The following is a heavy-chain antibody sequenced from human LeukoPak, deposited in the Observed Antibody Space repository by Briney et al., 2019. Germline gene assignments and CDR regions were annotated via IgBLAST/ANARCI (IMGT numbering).Heavy chain of an antibody. CDR1: GGSISSSSYY. J-gene: IGHJ4*02. V-gene: IGHV4-39*01. CDR2: IYYSGST. CDR3: ARHGQEVGIHCSSTSCPETYPFDY. D-gene: IGHD2-2*01. Sequence: SETLSLTCTVSGGSISSSSYYWGWIRQPPGKGLEWIGSIYYSGSTYYNPSLKSRVTISVDTSKNQFSLKLSSVTAADTAVYYCARHGQEVGIHCSSTSCPETYPFDYWGQGTLVTVSS.